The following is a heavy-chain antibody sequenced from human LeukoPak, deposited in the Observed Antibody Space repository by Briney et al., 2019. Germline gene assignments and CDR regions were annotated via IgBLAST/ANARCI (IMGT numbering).Heavy chain of an antibody. CDR1: GGTFSSYA. J-gene: IGHJ6*03. D-gene: IGHD3-3*01. Sequence: ASLKVSCKASGGTFSSYAISWVRQAPGQRLEWMGGIIPIFGTANCAQKFQGRVTITTDESTSTAYMELSSLRSEDTAVYYCASRIQRLLYSDYYYMDVWGKGTTVTVSS. CDR3: ASRIQRLLYSDYYYMDV. CDR2: IIPIFGTA. V-gene: IGHV1-69*05.